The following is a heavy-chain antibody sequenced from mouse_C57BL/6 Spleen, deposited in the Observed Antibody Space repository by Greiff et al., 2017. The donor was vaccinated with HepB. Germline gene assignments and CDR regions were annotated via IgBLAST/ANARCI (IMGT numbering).Heavy chain of an antibody. CDR2: ISNLAYSI. J-gene: IGHJ2*01. CDR3: ARQEGSNWAFYFDY. V-gene: IGHV5-15*01. D-gene: IGHD4-1*01. Sequence: EVKLMESGGGLVQPGGSLKLSCAASGFTFSDYGMAWVRQAPRKGPEWVAFISNLAYSIYYADTVTGRFTISRENAKNTLYLEMSSLRSEDTAMYYCARQEGSNWAFYFDYWGQGTTLTVSS. CDR1: GFTFSDYG.